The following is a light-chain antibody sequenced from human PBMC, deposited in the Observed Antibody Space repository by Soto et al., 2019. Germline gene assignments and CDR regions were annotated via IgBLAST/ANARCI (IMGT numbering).Light chain of an antibody. CDR2: GAS. V-gene: IGKV3-15*01. CDR1: QSVSSN. J-gene: IGKJ1*01. Sequence: ETVMTQSPATLSVSPGERATLSCRASQSVSSNLAWYQRKPGQTPRLLIYGASTRATGIPARFSGSGSGTEFTLTISSLQSEDFADYYCHQYNNWPGTFGQGTKVDIK. CDR3: HQYNNWPGT.